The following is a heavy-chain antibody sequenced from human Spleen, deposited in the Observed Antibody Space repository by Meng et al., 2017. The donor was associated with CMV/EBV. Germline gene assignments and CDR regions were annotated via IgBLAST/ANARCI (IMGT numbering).Heavy chain of an antibody. Sequence: GGSLRLSCAASGFTFSSHWMTWVRQAPGKGLEWVANINQDGSQKNYVDSVKGRFTISRDNAKNLLYLQMYNLRAEDTAVYYCARDVNIGVVTRGYWGQGTLVTVSS. V-gene: IGHV3-7*01. CDR1: GFTFSSHW. D-gene: IGHD3-3*01. CDR3: ARDVNIGVVTRGY. CDR2: INQDGSQK. J-gene: IGHJ4*02.